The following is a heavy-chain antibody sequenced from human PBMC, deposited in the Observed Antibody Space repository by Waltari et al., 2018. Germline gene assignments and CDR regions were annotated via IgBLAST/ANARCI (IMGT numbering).Heavy chain of an antibody. D-gene: IGHD6-13*01. CDR1: GYTFTGYY. J-gene: IGHJ4*02. CDR3: ARGQQSEADY. CDR2: SHPNSGGT. V-gene: IGHV1-2*06. Sequence: QVQLVQSGAEVKKPGASVKVSCKAAGYTFTGYYMHWLRQAPGQGLEWMGRSHPNSGGTNYAQKFQGRVTMTRDTSISTAYMGLSRLRSDDTAVYYCARGQQSEADYWGQGTLVTVSS.